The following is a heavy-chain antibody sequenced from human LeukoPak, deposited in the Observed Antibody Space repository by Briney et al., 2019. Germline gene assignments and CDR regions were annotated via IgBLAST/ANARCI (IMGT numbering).Heavy chain of an antibody. J-gene: IGHJ4*02. CDR1: GFTFSSYA. Sequence: GGSLRLSCAASGFTFSSYAMSWVRQAPGKGLEWVANIKQDGSEKYYVNSVKGRFTISRDNAKNSLFLQMNSLRAEDTAVYYCARVRSGYYMDYWGQGTLVTVSS. CDR3: ARVRSGYYMDY. CDR2: IKQDGSEK. D-gene: IGHD3-22*01. V-gene: IGHV3-7*01.